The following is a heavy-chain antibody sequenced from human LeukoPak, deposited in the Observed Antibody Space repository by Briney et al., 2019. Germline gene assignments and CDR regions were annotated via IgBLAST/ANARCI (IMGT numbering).Heavy chain of an antibody. Sequence: GGSLRLSCAASGFSFTTYWMSWVRQAPGKGLEWVANIKQDGSDIYYVDSVRGRFTISRDNAKNSLYLQMNSLRAEDTAVYYCARALFPAPYPFDSWGQGTLVTVSS. V-gene: IGHV3-7*05. CDR3: ARALFPAPYPFDS. J-gene: IGHJ4*02. CDR1: GFSFTTYW. CDR2: IKQDGSDI.